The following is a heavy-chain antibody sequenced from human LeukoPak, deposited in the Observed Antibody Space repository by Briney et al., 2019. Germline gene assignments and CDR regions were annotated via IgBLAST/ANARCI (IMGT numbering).Heavy chain of an antibody. Sequence: PSETLSLTCAVSGGSISSGGYSWSWVRQAPGKGLEWVSAISGSGGSTYYADSVKGRFTISRDNSKNTLYLQMNSLRAEDTAVYYCARVNKRMIVVVISPQPLDYWGQGTLVTVSP. CDR1: GGSISSGGYS. V-gene: IGHV3-23*01. D-gene: IGHD3-22*01. CDR2: ISGSGGST. CDR3: ARVNKRMIVVVISPQPLDY. J-gene: IGHJ4*02.